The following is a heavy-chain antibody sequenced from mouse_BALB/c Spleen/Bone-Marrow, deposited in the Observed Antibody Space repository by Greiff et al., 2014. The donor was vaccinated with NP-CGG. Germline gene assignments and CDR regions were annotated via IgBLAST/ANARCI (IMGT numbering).Heavy chain of an antibody. J-gene: IGHJ4*01. Sequence: VQLKESGPGLVKPSQSLSLTCTVPGYSITSDFAWNWIRQFPGNKLEWMGYISYYGVTSYNPSLKSRISITRDTSKNQFFLQLNSVTSEDTATYCCARSYYAMDYWGQGISVTVSS. CDR2: ISYYGVT. CDR1: GYSITSDFA. CDR3: ARSYYAMDY. V-gene: IGHV3-2*02.